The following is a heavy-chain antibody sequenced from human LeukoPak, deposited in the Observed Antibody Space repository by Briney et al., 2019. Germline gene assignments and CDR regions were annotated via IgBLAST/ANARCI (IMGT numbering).Heavy chain of an antibody. V-gene: IGHV5-51*01. Sequence: GESLKISCKGSGYSFTSYWIGWVRQMPGKGLEWMGIIYPGDSDTRYSPSFQGQVTISADKSISTAYLQWGSLKASDTAMYYCARLLRNIAAAVYYFDYWGQGTLVTVS. J-gene: IGHJ4*02. CDR1: GYSFTSYW. D-gene: IGHD6-13*01. CDR3: ARLLRNIAAAVYYFDY. CDR2: IYPGDSDT.